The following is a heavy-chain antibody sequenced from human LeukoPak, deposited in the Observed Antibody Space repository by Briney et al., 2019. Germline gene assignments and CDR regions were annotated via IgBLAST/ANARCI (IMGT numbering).Heavy chain of an antibody. V-gene: IGHV3-11*04. CDR2: ISSSGDTI. CDR3: ARGYDFWSFDY. CDR1: GFTFSDYY. J-gene: IGHJ4*02. D-gene: IGHD3-3*01. Sequence: TGGSLRLSCAASGFTFSDYYMSWIRQAPGKGLEWLSYISSSGDTIYYADSVKGRFTISRDNAKNSLFLQMNSLRAEDTAVYYRARGYDFWSFDYWGQGTLVTVSS.